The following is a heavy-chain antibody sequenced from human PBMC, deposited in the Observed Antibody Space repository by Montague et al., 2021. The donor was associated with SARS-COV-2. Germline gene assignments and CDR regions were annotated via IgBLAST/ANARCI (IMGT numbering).Heavy chain of an antibody. V-gene: IGHV4-38-2*02. CDR3: ARARMPSWGFDY. CDR1: GYSIISGYY. CDR2: IFHTGST. D-gene: IGHD2-2*01. Sequence: SETLSLTCTVSGYSIISGYYWGWIRQPPGKGLEWIGNIFHTGSTPYNPSPKSRVTISVDKSKNQFSLKLSSVTAADTAVYYCARARMPSWGFDYWGQGTLVTVSS. J-gene: IGHJ4*02.